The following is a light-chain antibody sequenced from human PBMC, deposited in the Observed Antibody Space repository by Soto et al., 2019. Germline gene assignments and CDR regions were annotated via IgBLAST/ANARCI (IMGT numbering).Light chain of an antibody. V-gene: IGLV2-8*01. J-gene: IGLJ2*01. Sequence: QSVLTQPPSASGSPGQSVTISCTGTYSDVGGSNYVSWYQQHPGKAPKLVIYEVIQRPSGVPDRFSGSRSGNTASLPVSRLQAEDEADYYCRSNVVGTNLKIFGGGTKLTVL. CDR2: EVI. CDR3: RSNVVGTNLKI. CDR1: YSDVGGSNY.